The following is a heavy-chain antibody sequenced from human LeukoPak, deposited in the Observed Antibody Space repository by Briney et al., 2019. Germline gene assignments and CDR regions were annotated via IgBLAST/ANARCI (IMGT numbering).Heavy chain of an antibody. D-gene: IGHD2-15*01. CDR1: GYTFTGYY. CDR3: ATDTCSGGSCYAFDY. J-gene: IGHJ4*02. V-gene: IGHV1-2*02. Sequence: ASVKVSCKASGYTFTGYYMHWVRQAPGQGLVWMGWLNPNSGGTNYAQKFQGRVTMTRDTSISTAYMELSRLRSDDTAVYYCATDTCSGGSCYAFDYWGQGTLVTVSS. CDR2: LNPNSGGT.